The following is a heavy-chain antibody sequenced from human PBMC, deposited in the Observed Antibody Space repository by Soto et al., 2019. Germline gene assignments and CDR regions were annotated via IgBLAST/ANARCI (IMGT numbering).Heavy chain of an antibody. V-gene: IGHV4-61*01. CDR1: GGSVRSGNHF. J-gene: IGHJ6*02. D-gene: IGHD3-10*01. CDR2: MYHTGVT. Sequence: PSETLSLTCSASGGSVRSGNHFWNWIRQPPGRRLEWLGYMYHTGVTNYNPSLKSRVSMSVDTSKNQFSLKLASPTAADTAVYYCARGGEPLGYYGLDVWGQGITVTVSS. CDR3: ARGGEPLGYYGLDV.